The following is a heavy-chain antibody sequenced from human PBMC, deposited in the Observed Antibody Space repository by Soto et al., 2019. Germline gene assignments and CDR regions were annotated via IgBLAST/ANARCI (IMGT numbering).Heavy chain of an antibody. CDR1: GFSFAGYA. CDR3: AKKETFNGYYNAFDY. CDR2: ISGGGGST. D-gene: IGHD3-9*01. V-gene: IGHV3-23*01. J-gene: IGHJ4*02. Sequence: PGGSLRLSCAASGFSFAGYALTWVRLAPGKGLEWVASISGGGGSTYYADSVKGRFSISRDNSNRMVYLQMGSLTAGDTAVYYCAKKETFNGYYNAFDYWGQGTRVTVSS.